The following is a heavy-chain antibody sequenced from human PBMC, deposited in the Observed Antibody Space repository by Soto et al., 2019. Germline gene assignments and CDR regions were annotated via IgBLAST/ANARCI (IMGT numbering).Heavy chain of an antibody. CDR1: GYSFTSYW. CDR3: ARHRDDHKDWFDP. Sequence: LGESLKISCKGSGYSFTSYWISWVRQMPGEGLEWMGRIDPSDSYTNYSPSFQGHVTISADKSISTAYLQWSSLKASDTAMYYCARHRDDHKDWFDPWGQGTLVTVSS. V-gene: IGHV5-10-1*01. CDR2: IDPSDSYT. J-gene: IGHJ5*02.